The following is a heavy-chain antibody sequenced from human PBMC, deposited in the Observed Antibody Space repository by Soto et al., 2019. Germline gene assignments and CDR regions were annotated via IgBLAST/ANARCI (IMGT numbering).Heavy chain of an antibody. D-gene: IGHD3-16*02. CDR3: AREPLGRYYFDI. CDR1: GYTFTSYS. Sequence: ASVKVSCKTSGYTFTSYSIHWVRQAPGQRLAWMGWINAENGDTKYSQNFSGRVTMTRDTSVNTASMELSSLRSEDTAMYYCAREPLGRYYFDIWGQGTLVTVSS. J-gene: IGHJ4*01. CDR2: INAENGDT. V-gene: IGHV1-3*01.